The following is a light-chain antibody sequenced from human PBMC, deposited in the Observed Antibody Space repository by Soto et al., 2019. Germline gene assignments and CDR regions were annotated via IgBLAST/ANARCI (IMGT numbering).Light chain of an antibody. J-gene: IGLJ1*01. Sequence: QSALTQPASVSGSPGQSITISCTGTSSDVGAYGYVSWYQQHPGKAPQLMIYEVTNRPSGISYRFSGSKSGNTASLTISGLQAEDEADYYCSSYSSSSTLYVFGTGTKVTAL. CDR3: SSYSSSSTLYV. CDR1: SSDVGAYGY. CDR2: EVT. V-gene: IGLV2-14*01.